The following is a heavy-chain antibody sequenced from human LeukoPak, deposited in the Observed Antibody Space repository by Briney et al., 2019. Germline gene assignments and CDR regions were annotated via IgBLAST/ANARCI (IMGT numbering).Heavy chain of an antibody. CDR1: GDSVSSNSAA. Sequence: SQTLSLTCAISGDSVSSNSAAWNWIRQSPSRGLEWLGRTYYRSKWYNDYAVSVKSRITINPDTSKNQFSLKLSSVTAADTAVYYCARRLKMATPRPGDAFDIWGQGTMVTVSS. D-gene: IGHD5-24*01. CDR3: ARRLKMATPRPGDAFDI. CDR2: TYYRSKWYN. V-gene: IGHV6-1*01. J-gene: IGHJ3*02.